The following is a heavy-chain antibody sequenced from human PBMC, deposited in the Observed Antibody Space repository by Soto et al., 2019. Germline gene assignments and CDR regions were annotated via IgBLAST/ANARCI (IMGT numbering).Heavy chain of an antibody. CDR1: GFTFSYYW. J-gene: IGHJ3*01. V-gene: IGHV3-74*01. CDR2: IHSDGSST. CDR3: ARGDRGAFDL. Sequence: EVQLVESGGGLVRPGGSLRLSCAASGFTFSYYWMHWVRRAPGKGLVWVSRIHSDGSSTTYADFVKGRFIISRDNARNTVDLQTNSVRVEDTAVDYCARGDRGAFDLWGQGTVVTVSS. D-gene: IGHD1-26*01.